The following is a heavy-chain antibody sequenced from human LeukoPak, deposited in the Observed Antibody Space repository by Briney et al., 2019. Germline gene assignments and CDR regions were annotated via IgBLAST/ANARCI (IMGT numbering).Heavy chain of an antibody. CDR3: ARQQANYDYVWGSYRLDAFDI. Sequence: SETLSLTCTVSGGSISSYYWSWIRQPPGKGLEWIGYIYYSGSTNYNPSLKSRVTISVDTSKNQFSLKLSSVTAADTAVYYCARQQANYDYVWGSYRLDAFDIWGQGTMVTVSS. CDR2: IYYSGST. J-gene: IGHJ3*02. D-gene: IGHD3-16*02. V-gene: IGHV4-59*08. CDR1: GGSISSYY.